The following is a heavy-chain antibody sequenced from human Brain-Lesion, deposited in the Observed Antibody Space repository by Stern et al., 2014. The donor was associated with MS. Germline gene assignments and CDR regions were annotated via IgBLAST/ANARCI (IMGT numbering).Heavy chain of an antibody. Sequence: EDQLVESGGQVREPGGSLQISCKGSGYTFGTYWIGWVRQMPGKGLEWMGIIYPGDSDTRYSPSFQGQVTISVDTSINTAFLQWSSLRASDTAMYYCAKLSSRISIFGVVVHWGQGTLVTVSS. CDR2: IYPGDSDT. CDR3: AKLSSRISIFGVVVH. D-gene: IGHD3-3*01. J-gene: IGHJ4*02. V-gene: IGHV5-51*03. CDR1: GYTFGTYW.